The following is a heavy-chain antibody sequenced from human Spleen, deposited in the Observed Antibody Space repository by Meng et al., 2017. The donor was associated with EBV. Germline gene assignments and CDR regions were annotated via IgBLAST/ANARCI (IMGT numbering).Heavy chain of an antibody. J-gene: IGHJ4*02. D-gene: IGHD5-18*01. CDR3: ASAYIYVFDY. Sequence: QVQLLQARAGVKKPGASVKVSCKASGYSFTDFSIHWVRQVPGQGLEWMGRLNPNSGGTNYAQNFQGRVTMTSDTSISTAYMALSGLTSDDTAVYYCASAYIYVFDYWGQGTLVTVSS. CDR2: LNPNSGGT. CDR1: GYSFTDFS. V-gene: IGHV1-2*06.